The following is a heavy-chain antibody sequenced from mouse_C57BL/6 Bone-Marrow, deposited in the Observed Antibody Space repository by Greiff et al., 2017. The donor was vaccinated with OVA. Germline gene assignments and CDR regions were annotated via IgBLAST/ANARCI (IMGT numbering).Heavy chain of an antibody. Sequence: VQGVESGPGLVQPSQSLSITCTVSGFSFTSYGVHWVRQSPGKGLEWLGVIWSGGSTDYNAAFISRLSISKDNSKSQVFFKMNSLQADDTAIYYCARRERWLPEYYAMDYWGQGTSVTVSS. CDR2: IWSGGST. V-gene: IGHV2-2*01. J-gene: IGHJ4*01. CDR1: GFSFTSYG. D-gene: IGHD2-3*01. CDR3: ARRERWLPEYYAMDY.